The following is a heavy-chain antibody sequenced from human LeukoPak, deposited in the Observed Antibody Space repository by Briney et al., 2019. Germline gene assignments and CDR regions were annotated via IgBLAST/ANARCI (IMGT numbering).Heavy chain of an antibody. CDR1: GYTFTSYG. CDR2: ISAYNGNT. J-gene: IGHJ3*02. D-gene: IGHD2-15*01. Sequence: ASVKVSCKASGYTFTSYGISWVRQAPGQGLEWMGWISAYNGNTNYAQKLQGRVTMTTDTSTSTAYMELRSLRSDDTAVYYCARDPSIVVVVAASAFDIWGQGTMVTVSS. CDR3: ARDPSIVVVVAASAFDI. V-gene: IGHV1-18*01.